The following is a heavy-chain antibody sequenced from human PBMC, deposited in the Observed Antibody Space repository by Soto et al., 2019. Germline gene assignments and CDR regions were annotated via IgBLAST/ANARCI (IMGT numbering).Heavy chain of an antibody. D-gene: IGHD6-13*01. V-gene: IGHV4-59*01. J-gene: IGHJ6*03. CDR1: GGSISSYY. CDR3: ARGIAAAGTWAYYYYYYMDV. CDR2: IYYSGST. Sequence: PSETLSLTCSFSGGSISSYYWSLIRQPPGKGLEWIGYIYYSGSTNYNPSLKSRVTISVDTSKNQFSLKLSSVTAADTAVYYCARGIAAAGTWAYYYYYYMDVWGKGTTVTVSS.